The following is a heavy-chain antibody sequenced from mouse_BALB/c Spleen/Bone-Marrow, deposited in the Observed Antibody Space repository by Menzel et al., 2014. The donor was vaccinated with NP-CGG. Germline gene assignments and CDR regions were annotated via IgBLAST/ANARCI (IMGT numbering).Heavy chain of an antibody. CDR2: INNGGTYT. Sequence: EVQLQESGGDLVKPGGSLKLSCAASGFTFSSYGMSWVRQTPDKRLEWVATINNGGTYTYYPDSVKGRFTISRDNAKNTLYLQMSSRKSEDTAMYYCALNWDSAYWGQGTLVTVSA. D-gene: IGHD4-1*02. J-gene: IGHJ3*01. CDR3: ALNWDSAY. V-gene: IGHV5-6*01. CDR1: GFTFSSYG.